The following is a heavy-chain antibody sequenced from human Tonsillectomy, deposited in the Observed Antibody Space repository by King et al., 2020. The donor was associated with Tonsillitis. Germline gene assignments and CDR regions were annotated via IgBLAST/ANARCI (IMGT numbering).Heavy chain of an antibody. V-gene: IGHV3-23*04. D-gene: IGHD6-25*01. CDR2: ISGDGDST. CDR3: AKDFGYPPDAFDI. CDR1: GFTLRSYA. Sequence: VQLVESGGGLVQPGGSLRLSCAASGFTLRSYAMSWVRQAPGKGLEWVSAISGDGDSTFFADSVKGRFTISRDNSMNTLYLQMDSLRAEDTAIYYCAKDFGYPPDAFDIWGQGTMVTVSS. J-gene: IGHJ3*02.